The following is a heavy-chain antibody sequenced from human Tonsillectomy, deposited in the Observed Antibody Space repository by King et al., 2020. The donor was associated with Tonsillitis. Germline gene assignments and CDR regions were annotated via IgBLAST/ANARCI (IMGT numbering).Heavy chain of an antibody. CDR2: ISSSSNYI. CDR1: GFTFSSYS. D-gene: IGHD6-13*01. Sequence: QLVQSGGGLVKPGGSLKLSCAGSGFTFSSYSMNWVRQAPEKGLEWVATISSSSNYIYYADSVKGRFTISRDNANNSLYLQMNSLRAEDTAVYYCARDQQLIRWGQGTLVTVSS. V-gene: IGHV3-21*01. CDR3: ARDQQLIR. J-gene: IGHJ4*02.